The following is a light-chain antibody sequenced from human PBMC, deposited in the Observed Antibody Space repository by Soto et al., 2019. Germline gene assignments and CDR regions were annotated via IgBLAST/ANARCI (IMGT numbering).Light chain of an antibody. CDR2: RNN. V-gene: IGLV1-47*01. CDR1: SSNIGSNY. CDR3: AAWDDSLSGVV. Sequence: LTQPPSASGTPGQRVTISCSGSSSNIGSNYVYWYQQLPGTAPKLLIYRNNQRPSGVPDRFSGSKSGTSASLAISGLRSEDEANYYCAAWDDSLSGVVFGGGTKVTVL. J-gene: IGLJ3*02.